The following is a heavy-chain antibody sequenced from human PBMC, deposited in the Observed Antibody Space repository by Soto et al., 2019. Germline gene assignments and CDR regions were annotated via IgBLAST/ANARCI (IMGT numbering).Heavy chain of an antibody. CDR2: ISGSGGST. J-gene: IGHJ6*02. CDR3: AKCMLAGDYCNYGMDV. Sequence: GGSLRLSCAASGFTFRSYVMSWVRQAPGKGLEWVSDISGSGGSTNYADSVKGRFTISRDNFKNTLYLQMNSLRAEDTAVYYCAKCMLAGDYCNYGMDVWGPGTTVTVSS. V-gene: IGHV3-23*01. CDR1: GFTFRSYV. D-gene: IGHD3-10*01.